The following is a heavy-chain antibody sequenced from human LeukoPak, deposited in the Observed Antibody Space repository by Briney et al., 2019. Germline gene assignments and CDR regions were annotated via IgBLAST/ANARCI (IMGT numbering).Heavy chain of an antibody. CDR1: GYTFNSYE. CDR3: ALLGAYMDV. Sequence: SVKVSCKTSGYTFNSYEINWVRQAPGQGLEWMGGIIPIFGTANYAQKFQGRVTITADESTSTAYMELSSLRSEDTAVYYCALLGAYMDVWGKGTTVTVSS. CDR2: IIPIFGTA. D-gene: IGHD3-16*01. J-gene: IGHJ6*03. V-gene: IGHV1-69*13.